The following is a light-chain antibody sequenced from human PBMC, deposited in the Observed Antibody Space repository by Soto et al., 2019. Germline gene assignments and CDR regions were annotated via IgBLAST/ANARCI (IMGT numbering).Light chain of an antibody. CDR2: GAS. Sequence: EILMTQAPATLSVSPGERATLSCRASQSVSSNLAWYQQKPGQAPRLLIYGASTRATGIPARFSGSGSGTDFTLTISRLEPEDFAVYYCQQYGRTFGQGTKVDIK. CDR1: QSVSSN. J-gene: IGKJ1*01. CDR3: QQYGRT. V-gene: IGKV3-15*01.